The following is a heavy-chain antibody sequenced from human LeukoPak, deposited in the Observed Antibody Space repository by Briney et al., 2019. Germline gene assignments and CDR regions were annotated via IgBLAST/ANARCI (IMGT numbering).Heavy chain of an antibody. CDR3: ARASFRIAARPGYFDL. Sequence: SETLSLTCAVYGGSLSGYYWSWIRQPPGKGLEWIGEINHSGSTNYNPSLKSRVTISVDTSKNQFSLKLSSVTAADTAVYYCARASFRIAARPGYFDLWGRGTLVTVSS. V-gene: IGHV4-34*01. CDR1: GGSLSGYY. J-gene: IGHJ2*01. D-gene: IGHD6-6*01. CDR2: INHSGST.